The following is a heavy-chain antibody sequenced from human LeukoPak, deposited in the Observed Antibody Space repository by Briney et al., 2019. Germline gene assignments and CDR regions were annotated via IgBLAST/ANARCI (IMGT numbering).Heavy chain of an antibody. CDR2: INPNSGGT. V-gene: IGHV1-2*02. CDR3: ARDYCSGGSCVYYFDY. Sequence: ASVKVSCKASRYTFTGYYMHWVRPAPGQGLEWMGWINPNSGGTNYAQKFQGRVTMTKDTSISTAYMELSSLRSEDTAVYYCARDYCSGGSCVYYFDYWGQGTLVTVSS. J-gene: IGHJ4*02. CDR1: RYTFTGYY. D-gene: IGHD2-15*01.